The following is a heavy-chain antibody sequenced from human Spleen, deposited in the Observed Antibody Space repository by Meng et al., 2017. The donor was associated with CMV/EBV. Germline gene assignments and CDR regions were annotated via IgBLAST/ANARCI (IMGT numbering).Heavy chain of an antibody. CDR3: ARDESWGDYDSGRHRPKDYYYYHGMDV. V-gene: IGHV3-53*01. CDR2: IYSGGST. CDR1: GFTVSSNY. Sequence: GGSLRLSCAASGFTVSSNYMSWVRQAPGKGLEWVSVIYSGGSTYYADSVKGRFTISRDNSMNTLYLQMNSLRVEDTAMYYCARDESWGDYDSGRHRPKDYYYYHGMDVWGQGTAVAVSS. D-gene: IGHD3-10*01. J-gene: IGHJ6*02.